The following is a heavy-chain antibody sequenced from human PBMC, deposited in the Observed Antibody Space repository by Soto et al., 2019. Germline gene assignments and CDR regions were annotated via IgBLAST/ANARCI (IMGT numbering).Heavy chain of an antibody. D-gene: IGHD6-13*01. Sequence: QVQLQESGPGLVKPSETLSLTCTVSGGAISSYYWSWIRQPPGKGLEWIVYISYSGSTNYNPSLKSRVTIAVDTSKNQFSLKLSSVTAADTDVYYCAGARAGTFDYWGQGTLVTVSS. CDR2: ISYSGST. CDR3: AGARAGTFDY. V-gene: IGHV4-59*01. J-gene: IGHJ4*02. CDR1: GGAISSYY.